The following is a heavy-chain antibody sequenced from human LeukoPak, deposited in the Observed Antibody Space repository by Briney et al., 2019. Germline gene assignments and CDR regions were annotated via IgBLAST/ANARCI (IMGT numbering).Heavy chain of an antibody. CDR2: INDRGST. CDR3: VRDSRYGSGWFEDGLDF. D-gene: IGHD6-13*01. CDR1: GDSVRSYY. J-gene: IGHJ6*02. V-gene: IGHV4-59*02. Sequence: SETLSLTCTVSGDSVRSYYWSWIRQPPGQGLEWLGHINDRGSTNYNPSLQGRVTISIDTSKNQFSLKVNSVTAADTAVYYCVRDSRYGSGWFEDGLDFWGQGTTVIVSS.